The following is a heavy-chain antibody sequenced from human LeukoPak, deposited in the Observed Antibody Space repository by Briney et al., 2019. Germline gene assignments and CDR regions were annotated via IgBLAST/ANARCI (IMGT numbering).Heavy chain of an antibody. Sequence: GGSLRLSCAASGFNFDDFAMHWVRQAPGKGLEWVSGISWNGGNIDYVDSVKGRFTISRDNAKNSLYLQMNSLRAEDTAVYYCARESRITFGGVIVDDAFAIWGQGTMVTVSS. J-gene: IGHJ3*02. D-gene: IGHD3-16*02. CDR1: GFNFDDFA. V-gene: IGHV3-9*01. CDR3: ARESRITFGGVIVDDAFAI. CDR2: ISWNGGNI.